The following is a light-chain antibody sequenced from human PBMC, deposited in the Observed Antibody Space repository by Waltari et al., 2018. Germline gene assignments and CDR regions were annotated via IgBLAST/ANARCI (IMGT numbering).Light chain of an antibody. V-gene: IGKV3-15*01. J-gene: IGKJ5*01. Sequence: IVMTQSPATLSVSPGERATLSCRASQRVSANLAWYQQKPGQAPRLLIYGASTRATGIPDRFIGSGSGTEFTLTCNRLQSEDFAVYDCQQYNNWPPITFGQGTRLEIK. CDR1: QRVSAN. CDR2: GAS. CDR3: QQYNNWPPIT.